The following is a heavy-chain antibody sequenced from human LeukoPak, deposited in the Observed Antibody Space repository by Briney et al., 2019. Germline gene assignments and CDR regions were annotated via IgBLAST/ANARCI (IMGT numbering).Heavy chain of an antibody. Sequence: GGSLRLSCAASGFAFSTYWMHWVRQAPGKGLVWVSGISGDGSSTDYADSVKGRFTISRDNAKNSLYLQMNSLRVEDTAVYYCARDRPISIWGQGTLVTVSS. CDR2: ISGDGSST. J-gene: IGHJ4*02. D-gene: IGHD3-10*01. CDR3: ARDRPISI. CDR1: GFAFSTYW. V-gene: IGHV3-74*01.